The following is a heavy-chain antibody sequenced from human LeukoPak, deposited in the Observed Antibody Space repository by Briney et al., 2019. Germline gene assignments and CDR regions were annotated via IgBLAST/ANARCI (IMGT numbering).Heavy chain of an antibody. V-gene: IGHV4-34*01. CDR2: INHSGST. Sequence: PSETLSLTCAVYGGSFCGNYWSWIRQPPGKGLEWIGEINHSGSTNYNPSLKSRVTISVDTSKNQFSLKLSSVTAADTAVYYCARGLPGIYAAYWGQGTLVTVSS. CDR3: ARGLPGIYAAY. D-gene: IGHD5-12*01. CDR1: GGSFCGNY. J-gene: IGHJ4*02.